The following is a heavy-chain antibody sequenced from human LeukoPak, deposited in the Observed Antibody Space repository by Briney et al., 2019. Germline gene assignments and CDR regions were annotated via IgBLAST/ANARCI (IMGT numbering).Heavy chain of an antibody. CDR1: GFTFSSYW. Sequence: PGGSLRLSCAASGFTFSSYWMSWVRQAPGKGLEWVANIKQDGSEKYYMDSVKGRFTISRDNSKNTLYLQMNSLRAEDTAVYYCARGGAVLRAIVGARTYAFDIWGQGTMVTVSS. V-gene: IGHV3-7*01. J-gene: IGHJ3*02. CDR3: ARGGAVLRAIVGARTYAFDI. CDR2: IKQDGSEK. D-gene: IGHD1-26*01.